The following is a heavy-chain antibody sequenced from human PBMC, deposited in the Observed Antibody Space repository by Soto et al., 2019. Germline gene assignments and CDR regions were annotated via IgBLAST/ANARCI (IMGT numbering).Heavy chain of an antibody. CDR1: GFTVSSNY. Sequence: EVQLVESGGGLVQPGGSLRLSCAASGFTVSSNYMNWVRQAPGKGLEWVSVIYIGGNTHYTDSVSGRFTISRDESKNTLYLQMNSVRAEDTAVYFCERVPTYLGELLDWGQGTLVTVSS. D-gene: IGHD3-16*01. J-gene: IGHJ4*02. CDR2: IYIGGNT. CDR3: ERVPTYLGELLD. V-gene: IGHV3-66*01.